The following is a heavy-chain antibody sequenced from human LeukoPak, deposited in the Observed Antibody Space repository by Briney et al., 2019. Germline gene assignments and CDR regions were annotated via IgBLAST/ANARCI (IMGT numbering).Heavy chain of an antibody. CDR1: GGSISSYY. CDR2: IYYSGST. V-gene: IGHV4-59*01. CDR3: ARIGSGYSYGFFDY. D-gene: IGHD5-18*01. J-gene: IGHJ4*02. Sequence: SETLSLTCTVSGGSISSYYWSWIRQPPGKGLEWIGYIYYSGSTNYNPSLKSRVTISVDASKNQFSLKLSSVTAADTAVYYCARIGSGYSYGFFDYWGQGTLVTVSS.